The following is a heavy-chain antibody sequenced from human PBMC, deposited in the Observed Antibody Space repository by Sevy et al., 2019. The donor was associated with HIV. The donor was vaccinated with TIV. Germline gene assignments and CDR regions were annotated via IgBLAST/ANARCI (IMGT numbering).Heavy chain of an antibody. V-gene: IGHV3-23*01. CDR3: AKDGTIFGVVFGAFDI. Sequence: GGSLRLSCAASGFTFSSYAKSWVRQAPGKGLEWVSAISGSGGSTYYADSVKGRFTISRDNSKNTLYLQMNSLRAEDTAVYYCAKDGTIFGVVFGAFDIWGQGTMVTVSS. D-gene: IGHD3-3*01. CDR2: ISGSGGST. CDR1: GFTFSSYA. J-gene: IGHJ3*02.